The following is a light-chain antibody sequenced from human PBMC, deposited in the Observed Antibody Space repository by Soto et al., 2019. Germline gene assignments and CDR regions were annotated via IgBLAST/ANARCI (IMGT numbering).Light chain of an antibody. V-gene: IGLV2-14*01. CDR3: GSYTSGSSYV. Sequence: QSALTQPASVSGSPGQSITISCSGTSSDVGTHNSVSWYQQHPGKAPKLIIYDASHRPSGVSYRFSGSKSGSTASLTISGLQAEDEADYYCGSYTSGSSYVFGSGTQLTVL. CDR2: DAS. CDR1: SSDVGTHNS. J-gene: IGLJ1*01.